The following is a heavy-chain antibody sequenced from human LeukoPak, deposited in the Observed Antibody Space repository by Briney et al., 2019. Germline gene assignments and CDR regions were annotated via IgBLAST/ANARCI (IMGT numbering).Heavy chain of an antibody. J-gene: IGHJ4*02. V-gene: IGHV3-7*01. CDR1: GFTFSTYW. CDR2: LKQDGSEK. D-gene: IGHD1-26*01. Sequence: PGGSLRLSCAASGFTFSTYWMSWVRQAPGKGLEWVANLKQDGSEKYCVDSVKGRFTISRDNAENSLYLQMNSLRAEDTAVYYCARDKVVGATKFDYWGQGTLVTVSS. CDR3: ARDKVVGATKFDY.